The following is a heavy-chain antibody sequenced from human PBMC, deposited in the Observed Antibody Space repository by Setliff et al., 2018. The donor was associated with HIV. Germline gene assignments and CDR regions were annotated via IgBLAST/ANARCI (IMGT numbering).Heavy chain of an antibody. CDR1: GGSISSSSYY. V-gene: IGHV4-39*07. CDR3: ARDNMALIGDYDY. CDR2: IYHSGST. D-gene: IGHD5-12*01. J-gene: IGHJ4*02. Sequence: PSETLSLTCTVSGGSISSSSYYWGWIRQPPGKGLEWIGSIYHSGSTYYNPSLKSRVTISVDTSKNQFSLKLNSMTAADTAVYYCARDNMALIGDYDYWGQGTLVTVSS.